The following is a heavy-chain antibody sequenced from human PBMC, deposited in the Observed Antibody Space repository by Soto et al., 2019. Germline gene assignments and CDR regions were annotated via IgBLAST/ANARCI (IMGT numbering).Heavy chain of an antibody. J-gene: IGHJ3*02. CDR1: GGTFSSYA. CDR3: ALRVYYDSSGYYAAPGAFDI. CDR2: IIPIFGTA. D-gene: IGHD3-22*01. V-gene: IGHV1-69*01. Sequence: QVQLVQSGAEVKKPGSSVKVSCKASGGTFSSYAISWVRQAPGQGLEWMGGIIPIFGTANYAQKFQGRVTITADESTGTAYRGLSSLRAEDTAVYYCALRVYYDSSGYYAAPGAFDIWGQGTMVIVSS.